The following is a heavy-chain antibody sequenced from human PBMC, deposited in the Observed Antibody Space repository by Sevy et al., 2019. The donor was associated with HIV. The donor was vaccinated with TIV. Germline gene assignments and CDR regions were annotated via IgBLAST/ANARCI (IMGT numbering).Heavy chain of an antibody. CDR2: ISYDGTTK. J-gene: IGHJ4*02. V-gene: IGHV3-30*03. CDR1: GFTFSHFA. Sequence: GGSLRLSCAASGFTFSHFAMHWVRQAPGKGLEWVTVISYDGTTKYYADSVKGRFTISRDNSKNTVDLQMNSLRADDTAVYYCARDFRSSYFDFWSGYAPFNWGQGTLVTVPS. D-gene: IGHD3-3*01. CDR3: ARDFRSSYFDFWSGYAPFN.